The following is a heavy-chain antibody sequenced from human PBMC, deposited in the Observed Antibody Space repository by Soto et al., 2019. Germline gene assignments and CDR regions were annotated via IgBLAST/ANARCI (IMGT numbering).Heavy chain of an antibody. Sequence: EVQLVESGGGLVQPGGSLRLSCAASGFTFSSYWMSWVRQAPGKGLEWVANIKQDGSEKYYVDSVKGRFTISRDNAKNSLYLQMNSLRAEDTAVYYCARDPNVVVTATHYYYYCGMDVVGQGTTVTVSS. CDR2: IKQDGSEK. CDR1: GFTFSSYW. V-gene: IGHV3-7*01. J-gene: IGHJ6*02. CDR3: ARDPNVVVTATHYYYYCGMDV. D-gene: IGHD2-21*02.